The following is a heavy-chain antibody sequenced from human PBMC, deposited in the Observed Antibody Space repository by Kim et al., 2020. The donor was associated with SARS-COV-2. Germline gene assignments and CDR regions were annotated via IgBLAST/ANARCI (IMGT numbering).Heavy chain of an antibody. V-gene: IGHV4-34*01. CDR2: INHSGST. Sequence: SETLSLTCAVYGGSFSGYYWSWIRQPPGKGLEWIGEINHSGSTNYNPSLKSRVTISVDTSKNQFSLKLSSVTAADTAVYYCARGPDYYDPSDYWGQGTLVTVSS. CDR3: ARGPDYYDPSDY. CDR1: GGSFSGYY. J-gene: IGHJ4*02. D-gene: IGHD3-22*01.